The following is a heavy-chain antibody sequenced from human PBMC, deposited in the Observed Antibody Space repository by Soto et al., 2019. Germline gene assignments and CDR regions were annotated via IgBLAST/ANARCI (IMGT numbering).Heavy chain of an antibody. Sequence: QVQLVQSGAEVRRPGSAVRVSGKASGGTFSSSTISWVRQAPGQGLEWVGGITPIFGKANYAQKFQGRVTITADESTSTAYMELSSLRSEDTALYFCARGWGSDSTTYYYAYWGQGTSVTVSS. V-gene: IGHV1-69*01. CDR1: GGTFSSST. CDR3: ARGWGSDSTTYYYAY. D-gene: IGHD3-22*01. CDR2: ITPIFGKA. J-gene: IGHJ1*01.